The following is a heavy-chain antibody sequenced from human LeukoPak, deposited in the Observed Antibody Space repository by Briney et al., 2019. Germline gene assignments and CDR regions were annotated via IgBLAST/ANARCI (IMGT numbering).Heavy chain of an antibody. D-gene: IGHD5-18*01. CDR1: GFTFSNNA. J-gene: IGHJ4*02. CDR3: ARDRGYNYGYCFDY. CDR2: ISGGGST. V-gene: IGHV3-53*01. Sequence: GGSLRLSCAASGFTFSNNAMSWVRQAPGKGLEWVSLISGGGSTYYADSVKGRFTISRDNSKNTLYLQMNSLRAEDTAVYYCARDRGYNYGYCFDYWGQGTLVTVSS.